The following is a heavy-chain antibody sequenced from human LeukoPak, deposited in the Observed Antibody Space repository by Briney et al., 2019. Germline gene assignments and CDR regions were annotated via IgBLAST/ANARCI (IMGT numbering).Heavy chain of an antibody. CDR2: ISYDGSNK. Sequence: PGRSLRLSCAASGFTFSSYAMHWVRHAPGKGLEWVAVISYDGSNKYYADSVKGRFTISRDNSKNTLYLQMNSLRAEDTAVYYCARDQGYCSSTSCWSWFDPWGQGTLVTVSS. CDR3: ARDQGYCSSTSCWSWFDP. CDR1: GFTFSSYA. D-gene: IGHD2-2*01. J-gene: IGHJ5*02. V-gene: IGHV3-30*04.